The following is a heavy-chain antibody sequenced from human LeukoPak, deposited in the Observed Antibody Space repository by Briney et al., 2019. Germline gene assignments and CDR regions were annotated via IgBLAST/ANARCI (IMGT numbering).Heavy chain of an antibody. J-gene: IGHJ4*02. Sequence: SVKVSCKASGGTFSSYAISWVRQAPGQGLEWMGRIIPIFGIANYAQKFQGRVTITADKSTSTAYMELSSLRSEDTAVYYCARDLPFGGVIADYYFEYWGQGTLVTVSS. CDR3: ARDLPFGGVIADYYFEY. V-gene: IGHV1-69*04. CDR1: GGTFSSYA. CDR2: IIPIFGIA. D-gene: IGHD3-16*02.